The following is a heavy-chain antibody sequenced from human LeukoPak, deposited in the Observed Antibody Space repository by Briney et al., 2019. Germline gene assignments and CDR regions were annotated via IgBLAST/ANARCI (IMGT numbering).Heavy chain of an antibody. CDR3: ARGTAMWS. CDR2: INHSGST. D-gene: IGHD5-18*01. J-gene: IGHJ5*02. V-gene: IGHV4-34*01. CDR1: GGSISSYY. Sequence: SETLSLTCTVSGGSISSYYWSWIRQPPGKGLEWIGEINHSGSTNYNPSLKSRVTISVDTSKNQFSLKLSSVTAADTAVYYCARGTAMWSWGQGTLVTVSS.